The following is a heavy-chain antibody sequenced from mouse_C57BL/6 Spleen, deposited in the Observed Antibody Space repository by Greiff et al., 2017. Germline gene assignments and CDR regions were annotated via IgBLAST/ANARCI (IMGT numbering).Heavy chain of an antibody. CDR3: ARVAPNYYGSSGDWYFDV. V-gene: IGHV1-7*01. CDR1: GYTFTSYW. CDR2: INPSSGYT. Sequence: VKLQQSGAELAKPGASVKLSCKASGYTFTSYWMHWVKQRPGQGLEWIGYINPSSGYTKYNQKFKDKATLTADKSSSTAYMQLSSLTYEDSAVYYCARVAPNYYGSSGDWYFDVWGTGTTVTVSS. D-gene: IGHD1-1*01. J-gene: IGHJ1*03.